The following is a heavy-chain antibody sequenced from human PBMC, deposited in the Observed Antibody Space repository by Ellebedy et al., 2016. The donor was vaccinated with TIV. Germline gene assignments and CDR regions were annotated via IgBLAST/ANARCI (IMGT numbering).Heavy chain of an antibody. Sequence: GGSLRLXXAASGFSFSRSAVSWVRQAPGKGLEWVSTLSGSGGNTFYADSVQGRFTISRDKSKKTLYLQMNSLSVEDTALYYCALSSGHDSKDIYYYYMDVWGIGTTVTVSS. CDR1: GFSFSRSA. CDR3: ALSSGHDSKDIYYYYMDV. V-gene: IGHV3-23*01. J-gene: IGHJ6*03. CDR2: LSGSGGNT. D-gene: IGHD5-12*01.